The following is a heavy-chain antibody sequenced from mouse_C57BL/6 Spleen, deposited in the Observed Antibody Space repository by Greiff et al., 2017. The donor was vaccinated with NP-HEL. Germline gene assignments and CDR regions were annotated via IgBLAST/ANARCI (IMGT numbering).Heavy chain of an antibody. D-gene: IGHD1-1*01. CDR1: GHTFTSYW. Sequence: QVQLQQPGAELVKPGASVKLSCKASGHTFTSYWMHWVKQRPGQGLEWIGMIHPNSGSTNYNEKFKSKATLTVDKSSSTAYMQLSSLTSEDSAVYYCARSGGYYGSSYVDFDVWGTGTTVTVSS. J-gene: IGHJ1*03. CDR2: IHPNSGST. V-gene: IGHV1-64*01. CDR3: ARSGGYYGSSYVDFDV.